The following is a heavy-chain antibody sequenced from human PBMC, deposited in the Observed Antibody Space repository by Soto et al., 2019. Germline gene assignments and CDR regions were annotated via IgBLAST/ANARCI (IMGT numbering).Heavy chain of an antibody. CDR3: ARRSLERLKYWFDP. CDR1: GYSFISYW. Sequence: GESLKISCKCSGYSFISYWIGWVRQMPGKGLEWMGIIYPGDSDTRYSPSFQGQVTISADKSISTAYLQWSSLKASDTAMYYCARRSLERLKYWFDPWGQGTLVTVSS. D-gene: IGHD1-1*01. J-gene: IGHJ5*02. CDR2: IYPGDSDT. V-gene: IGHV5-51*01.